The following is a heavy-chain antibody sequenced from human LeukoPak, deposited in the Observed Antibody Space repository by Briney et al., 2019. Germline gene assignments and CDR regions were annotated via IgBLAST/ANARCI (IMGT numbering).Heavy chain of an antibody. CDR3: ASSGIVGATPFDY. Sequence: GGSLRLSCAASGFTFSSYWMSWVRQAPGKGLEWVANIKQDGSEKYYVDSVKGRFTISRDNAKNSLYLQMNSLRAEDTAVYYCASSGIVGATPFDYWGQGTLVTVSS. CDR2: IKQDGSEK. J-gene: IGHJ4*02. CDR1: GFTFSSYW. V-gene: IGHV3-7*01. D-gene: IGHD1-26*01.